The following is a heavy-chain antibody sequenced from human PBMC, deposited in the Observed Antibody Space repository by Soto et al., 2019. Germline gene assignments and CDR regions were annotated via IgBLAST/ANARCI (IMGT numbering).Heavy chain of an antibody. J-gene: IGHJ4*02. CDR3: XXXXXXXXXGXX. CDR2: ISSRGSTI. Sequence: QVQLVESGGALVKPGGSLRLSCVASXXXXXXYYMTWIRQXPGKGLECLSYISSRGSTIYYADSVKGRFTISRDNAKNTLYLQMNXLRAXXTXXXXXXXXXXXXXXGXXWGQGTLVTVSS. CDR1: XXXXXXYY. V-gene: IGHV3-11*01.